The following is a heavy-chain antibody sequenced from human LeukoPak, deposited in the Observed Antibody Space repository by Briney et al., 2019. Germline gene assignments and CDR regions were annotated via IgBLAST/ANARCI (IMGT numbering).Heavy chain of an antibody. CDR3: AREGHYSYGPDY. V-gene: IGHV3-48*01. J-gene: IGHJ4*02. D-gene: IGHD5-18*01. CDR1: GFTFSSYN. Sequence: GGSLRLSCAASGFTFSSYNMNWVRQAPGKGLEWVSFISDSSSTIQYADSVKGRFTISRDNAKNSLYLQMNSLRAEDTAMYYCAREGHYSYGPDYWGQGTLVTVSS. CDR2: ISDSSSTI.